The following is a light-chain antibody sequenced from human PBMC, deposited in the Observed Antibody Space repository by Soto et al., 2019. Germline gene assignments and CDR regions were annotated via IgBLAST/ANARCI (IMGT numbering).Light chain of an antibody. CDR1: QSVSNTY. CDR2: GAS. CDR3: QQHDRSPWM. Sequence: EVVLTQSPGTLSLSPGERATLSCRASQSVSNTYVAWYQHIPGQAPRLPTYGASNRATGIPDRSSGRGSGTDFTLAISRLEPGDVAVYYCQQHDRSPWMFGQGTKVDIK. V-gene: IGKV3-20*01. J-gene: IGKJ1*01.